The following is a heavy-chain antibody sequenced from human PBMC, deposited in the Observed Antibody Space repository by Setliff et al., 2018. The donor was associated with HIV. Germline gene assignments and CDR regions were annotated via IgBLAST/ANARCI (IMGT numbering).Heavy chain of an antibody. D-gene: IGHD4-17*01. CDR2: IFPFFGSA. V-gene: IGHV1-69*13. CDR3: ARGADGDYRYYMDV. Sequence: SVKVSCKASGGTFSSYGVNWVRQAPGQGLEWVGGIFPFFGSANYAQKFQGRVTITADVSTSTIYMELGSLTSEDTAVYYCARGADGDYRYYMDVWGRGTTVTV. CDR1: GGTFSSYG. J-gene: IGHJ6*03.